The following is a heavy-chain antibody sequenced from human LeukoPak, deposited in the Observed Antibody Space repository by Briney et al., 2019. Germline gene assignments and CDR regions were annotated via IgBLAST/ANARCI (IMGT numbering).Heavy chain of an antibody. Sequence: GESLKISCKGSGYSINNNWIAWVRQMPGKGLEWMGIIYPADSDIRYSPSFQGQVTISADKSINTAYLQWSSLKASDTAMYYCATHQRDYGGNSGRRWFDPWGQGTLVTVSS. D-gene: IGHD4-23*01. CDR2: IYPADSDI. CDR3: ATHQRDYGGNSGRRWFDP. J-gene: IGHJ5*02. V-gene: IGHV5-51*01. CDR1: GYSINNNW.